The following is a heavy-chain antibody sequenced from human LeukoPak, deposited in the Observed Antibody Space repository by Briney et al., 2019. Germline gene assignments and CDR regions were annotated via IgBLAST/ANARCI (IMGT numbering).Heavy chain of an antibody. J-gene: IGHJ4*02. D-gene: IGHD6-19*01. CDR1: GFTFSSYG. CDR3: AKDLHGVADTSYYFDY. Sequence: PGGSLRLSCATSGFTFSSYGMHWVRQAPGKGLEWVAAISYDGSNKYYADSVKGRFTISRDNSKSTLYLQMNSLRAEDTAVYYCAKDLHGVADTSYYFDYWGQGTLVTVSS. CDR2: ISYDGSNK. V-gene: IGHV3-30*18.